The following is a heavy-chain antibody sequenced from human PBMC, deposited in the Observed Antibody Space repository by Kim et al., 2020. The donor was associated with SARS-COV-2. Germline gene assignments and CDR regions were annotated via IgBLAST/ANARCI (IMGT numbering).Heavy chain of an antibody. CDR1: GFTFSSYA. V-gene: IGHV3-30*04. J-gene: IGHJ5*02. D-gene: IGHD2-8*02. CDR2: ISYDGSNK. CDR3: ARDPRVGPPVEYVRSGWFDP. Sequence: GGSLRLSCAASGFTFSSYAMHWVRQAPGKGLEWVAVISYDGSNKYYADSVKGRFTISRDNSKNTLYLQMNSLRAEDTAVYYCARDPRVGPPVEYVRSGWFDPWGQGTLVTVSS.